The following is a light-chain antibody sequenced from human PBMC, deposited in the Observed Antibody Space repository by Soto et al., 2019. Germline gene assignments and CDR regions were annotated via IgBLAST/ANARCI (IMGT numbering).Light chain of an antibody. CDR3: QQYGDSPKYT. J-gene: IGKJ2*01. CDR2: GAS. Sequence: ERLLTQSPGTLSFSPGYTSTLYFRSSQSMSSDYVAWYQQKPGQAPRLLIFGASSRATGIPDRFSGSGSGTDFSLTINRLEPEDFAVYYCQQYGDSPKYTFGQGTKVDIK. V-gene: IGKV3-20*01. CDR1: QSMSSDY.